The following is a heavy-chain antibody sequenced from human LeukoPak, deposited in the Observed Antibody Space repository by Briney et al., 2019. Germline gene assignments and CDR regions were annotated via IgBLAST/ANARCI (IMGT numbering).Heavy chain of an antibody. D-gene: IGHD3-22*01. J-gene: IGHJ5*02. CDR1: GGSISSYY. Sequence: SETLSLTCTVSGGSISSYYWSWIRQPPGKGLEWIGHIYYSGSTNYNPSLKSRVTISVDTSKNQFSLKLSSVTAADTAVYYCARERQRYYDSSGYQNWFDPWGQGTLVTVSS. V-gene: IGHV4-59*01. CDR2: IYYSGST. CDR3: ARERQRYYDSSGYQNWFDP.